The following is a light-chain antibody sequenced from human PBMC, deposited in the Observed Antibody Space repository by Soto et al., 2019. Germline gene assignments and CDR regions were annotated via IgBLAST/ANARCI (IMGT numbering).Light chain of an antibody. Sequence: EIVLTQSPATLSLSPGERATLACRASQSVISYLAWYQQKPGQAPRLLIYDASNRATGIPARFSGSGSGTDFTLTISSLEPEDFAIYYCQQRFNWPPITFGQGTRLEIK. J-gene: IGKJ5*01. CDR3: QQRFNWPPIT. CDR2: DAS. CDR1: QSVISY. V-gene: IGKV3-11*01.